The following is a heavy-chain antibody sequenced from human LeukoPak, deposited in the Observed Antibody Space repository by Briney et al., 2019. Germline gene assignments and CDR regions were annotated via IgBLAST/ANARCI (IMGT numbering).Heavy chain of an antibody. Sequence: GASVKVSCTASGYTFTGYYMHWVRQAPGPGLEWMGRINPTSGGTKYAQTFQGRVTMTRDTSISTAYMELSRLRSDDTAVYYCARPHTVLYNWFDPWGQGTLVTVSS. CDR2: INPTSGGT. J-gene: IGHJ5*02. CDR3: ARPHTVLYNWFDP. V-gene: IGHV1-2*06. CDR1: GYTFTGYY. D-gene: IGHD4-11*01.